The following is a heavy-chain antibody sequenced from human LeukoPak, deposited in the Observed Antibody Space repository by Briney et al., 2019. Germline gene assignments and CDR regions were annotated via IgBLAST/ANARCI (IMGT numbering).Heavy chain of an antibody. V-gene: IGHV1-69*04. J-gene: IGHJ4*02. CDR2: IIPILGIA. Sequence: SVKVSCRASGGTFSSYAISWVRQAPGQGLEWMGRIIPILGIANYAQKFQGRVTITADKSTSTAYMELSSLRSEDTAVYYCAREQPRYYYDSSGYHGIDYWGQGTLVTVSS. CDR3: AREQPRYYYDSSGYHGIDY. CDR1: GGTFSSYA. D-gene: IGHD3-22*01.